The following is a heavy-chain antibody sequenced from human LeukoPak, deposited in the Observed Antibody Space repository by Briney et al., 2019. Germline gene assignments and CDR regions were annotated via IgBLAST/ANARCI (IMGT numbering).Heavy chain of an antibody. CDR2: ISYDGSNK. CDR3: ARERSSVVTDPRGFDY. J-gene: IGHJ4*02. D-gene: IGHD2-21*02. V-gene: IGHV3-30-3*01. CDR1: GFTFSSYA. Sequence: GRSLRLSCAASGFTFSSYAMHWVRQAPGKGLEWVAVISYDGSNKYYADSVKGRFTISRDNSKNTLYLQMNSLRAEDTAVYYCARERSSVVTDPRGFDYWGQGTLVTVPS.